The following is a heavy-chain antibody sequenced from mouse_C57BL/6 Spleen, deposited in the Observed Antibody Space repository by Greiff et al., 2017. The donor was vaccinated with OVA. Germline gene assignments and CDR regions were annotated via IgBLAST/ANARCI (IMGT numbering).Heavy chain of an antibody. J-gene: IGHJ4*01. CDR3: ARVGGEYAMDY. D-gene: IGHD1-3*01. CDR2: ISSGSSTI. V-gene: IGHV5-17*01. CDR1: GFTFSDYG. Sequence: EVQLMESGGGLVKPGGSLKLSCAASGFTFSDYGMHWVRQAPEKGLEWVAYISSGSSTIYYADTVKGRFTISRDNAKNTLFLQMTSLMSEDTAMYYCARVGGEYAMDYWGQGTSVTVSS.